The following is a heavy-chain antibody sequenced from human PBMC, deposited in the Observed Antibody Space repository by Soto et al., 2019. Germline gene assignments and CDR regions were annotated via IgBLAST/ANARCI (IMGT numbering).Heavy chain of an antibody. J-gene: IGHJ4*02. CDR3: ARQAVAATDFDY. CDR2: IYHSGST. V-gene: IGHV4-38-2*01. Sequence: SETLSLTCAVSGYSISSGYYWGWIRQPPGKGLEWIGSIYHSGSTYYNPSLKSRVTISVDTSKNQFSLKLSSVTAADTAVYYCARQAVAATDFDYWGQGTLVTVSS. D-gene: IGHD2-15*01. CDR1: GYSISSGYY.